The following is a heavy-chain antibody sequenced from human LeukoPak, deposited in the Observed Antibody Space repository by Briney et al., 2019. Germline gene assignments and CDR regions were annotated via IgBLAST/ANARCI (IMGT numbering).Heavy chain of an antibody. J-gene: IGHJ5*02. V-gene: IGHV4-39*01. D-gene: IGHD6-19*01. CDR2: IYYSGST. CDR1: GGSITSGGYY. Sequence: PPETLSLTCTVSGGSITSGGYYWGWIRQPPGKGLEWIGSIYYSGSTYYNPSLKSRVTISADTSKNQFSLKLSSVTAADAAVYHCARQYSSGWPWFDPWGQGTLVTVSS. CDR3: ARQYSSGWPWFDP.